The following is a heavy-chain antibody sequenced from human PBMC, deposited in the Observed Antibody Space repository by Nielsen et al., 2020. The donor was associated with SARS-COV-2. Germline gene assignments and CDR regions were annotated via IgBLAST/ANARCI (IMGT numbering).Heavy chain of an antibody. J-gene: IGHJ5*02. CDR2: INHSGGT. D-gene: IGHD3-10*01. CDR1: GGSFSDTS. V-gene: IGHV4-34*01. CDR3: ARRPYGSGSPTFGP. Sequence: SETLSLTCVVYGGSFSDTSWTWIRQPPGKGLEWIGEINHSGGTNYNPSLKSRVTIAVDTSKNQFSLNLTSLTAADTAVYFCARRPYGSGSPTFGPWGQGNLVVVSS.